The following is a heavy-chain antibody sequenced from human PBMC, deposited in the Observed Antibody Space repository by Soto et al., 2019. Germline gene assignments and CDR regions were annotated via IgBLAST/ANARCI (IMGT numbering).Heavy chain of an antibody. V-gene: IGHV3-9*01. J-gene: IGHJ4*02. D-gene: IGHD3-16*01. CDR2: ISWNSGNI. CDR1: GFTFDDYV. Sequence: EVQLVESGGGLVQPGRSLRLSCVASGFTFDDYVIHWVPQVPGKGLEWVSGISWNSGNIDYADSVKGRFTISRDHAMNSLYLQMNSLSPEDTALYYCARGLSAVPSYLDYWGQGTLVTVSS. CDR3: ARGLSAVPSYLDY.